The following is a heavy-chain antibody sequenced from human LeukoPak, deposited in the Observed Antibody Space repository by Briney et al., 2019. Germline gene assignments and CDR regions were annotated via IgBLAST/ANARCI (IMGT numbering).Heavy chain of an antibody. CDR2: ISGSGDRA. CDR1: GFTFSSYG. D-gene: IGHD1-26*01. CDR3: AKDRTSAISGTSVH. J-gene: IGHJ4*02. Sequence: PGGSLRLSCAASGFTFSSYGMSWVRQAPGKGLEWVSGISGSGDRAYYADSVKGRFTISKDTSKNTLNLQMNSLRAEDTATYYCAKDRTSAISGTSVHWGQGTLVTVSS. V-gene: IGHV3-23*01.